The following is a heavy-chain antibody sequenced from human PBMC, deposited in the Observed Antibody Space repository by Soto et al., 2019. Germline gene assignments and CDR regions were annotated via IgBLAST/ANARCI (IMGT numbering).Heavy chain of an antibody. D-gene: IGHD2-2*02. J-gene: IGHJ4*02. CDR1: NASISTYY. Sequence: SETLSLTCTVSNASISTYYWSWIRQPPGKGLEWIGYIYFTGSTNYNPSLKSRVTISVDTSKNHFSLKLSSVTAGDTAVYYCARGSCSSASCYTGDYWGQGTLVTAPQ. V-gene: IGHV4-59*01. CDR2: IYFTGST. CDR3: ARGSCSSASCYTGDY.